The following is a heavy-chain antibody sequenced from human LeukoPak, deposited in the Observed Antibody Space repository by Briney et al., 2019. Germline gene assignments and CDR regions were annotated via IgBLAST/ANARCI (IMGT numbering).Heavy chain of an antibody. V-gene: IGHV3-23*01. D-gene: IGHD4-17*01. J-gene: IGHJ4*02. Sequence: GGSLRLSCAASGFTFSSYAMSWVRQAPGKGLEWVSAISGSGGSTYYADSVKGRFTISRDNSKNTLYLQMNSLRAEDTAVYYCARDYIDHYGDYRNFDYWGQGTLVTVSS. CDR3: ARDYIDHYGDYRNFDY. CDR1: GFTFSSYA. CDR2: ISGSGGST.